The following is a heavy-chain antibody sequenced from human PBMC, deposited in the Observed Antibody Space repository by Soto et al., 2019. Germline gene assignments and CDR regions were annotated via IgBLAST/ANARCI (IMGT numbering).Heavy chain of an antibody. Sequence: QVQLVQSGAEVKKPGSSVKVSCKASGGTFSSYAISWVRQAPGQGLEWMGGLIPIFGTASYAQKFQGRVTITADESTSTDYMALSSMRSEDTAVYYCARGYSSSSSPYYFDYGGQGTLVTVSS. D-gene: IGHD6-6*01. CDR2: LIPIFGTA. CDR3: ARGYSSSSSPYYFDY. J-gene: IGHJ4*02. V-gene: IGHV1-69*01. CDR1: GGTFSSYA.